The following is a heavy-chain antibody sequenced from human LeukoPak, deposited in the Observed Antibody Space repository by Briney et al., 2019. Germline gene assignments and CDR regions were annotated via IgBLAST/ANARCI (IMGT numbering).Heavy chain of an antibody. J-gene: IGHJ3*02. V-gene: IGHV1-24*01. Sequence: GASVKVSCKASGYTFTSYYMHWVRQAPGKGLEWMGGFDPEDGETIYAQKFQGRVTMTEDTSTDTAYMELSSLRSEDTAVYYCATQIVVVTAIHPDAFDIWGQGTMVTVSS. D-gene: IGHD2-21*02. CDR1: GYTFTSYY. CDR3: ATQIVVVTAIHPDAFDI. CDR2: FDPEDGET.